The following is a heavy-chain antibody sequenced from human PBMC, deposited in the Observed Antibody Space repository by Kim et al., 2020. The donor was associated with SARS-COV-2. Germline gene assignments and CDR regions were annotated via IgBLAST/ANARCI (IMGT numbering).Heavy chain of an antibody. V-gene: IGHV4-34*01. D-gene: IGHD1-26*01. J-gene: IGHJ4*02. CDR3: ARGASKWELLKAIDY. Sequence: PSLKSRVTISVDTSKNQFSLKLSSVAAADTAVYYCARGASKWELLKAIDYWGQGTLVTVSS.